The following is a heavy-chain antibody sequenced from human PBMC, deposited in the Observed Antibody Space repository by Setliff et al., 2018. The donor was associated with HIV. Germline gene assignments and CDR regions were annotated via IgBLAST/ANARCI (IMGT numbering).Heavy chain of an antibody. V-gene: IGHV1-69*10. CDR1: GGTFGNYG. D-gene: IGHD2-8*01. CDR3: ARGWSEGTHLFQVEYFQH. Sequence: ASVKVSCKASGGTFGNYGVGWVRQAPGQGLEWVGGIVPILNIANYAQEFQGRATITADKSTSTVYMEVRNLKPDDTALYYCARGWSEGTHLFQVEYFQHWGQGTLVTVSS. J-gene: IGHJ1*01. CDR2: IVPILNIA.